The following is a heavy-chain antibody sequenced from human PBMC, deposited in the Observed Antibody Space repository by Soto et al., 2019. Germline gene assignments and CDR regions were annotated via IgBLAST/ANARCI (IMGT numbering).Heavy chain of an antibody. V-gene: IGHV3-23*01. J-gene: IGHJ4*02. CDR3: AKPRHEGDYMGSLDS. CDR2: MSGRGGRG. D-gene: IGHD4-17*01. Sequence: GGSLRLSCAASGFIFNDYAINWVRQVPGKGLEWVSGMSGRGGRGFYADSLKGRFTMSRDNSKHTAYLQMTNLGVEDTAIYYCAKPRHEGDYMGSLDSWGQGTLVTVSS. CDR1: GFIFNDYA.